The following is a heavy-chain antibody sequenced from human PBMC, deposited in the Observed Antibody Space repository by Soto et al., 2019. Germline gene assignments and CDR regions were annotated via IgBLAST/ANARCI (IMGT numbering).Heavy chain of an antibody. V-gene: IGHV3-74*01. CDR1: GFTFSSYW. CDR3: AREGYSNYGYYYYYGMDV. J-gene: IGHJ6*02. Sequence: EVQLVESGGGLVQPGGSLRLSCAACGFTFSSYWMHWVRQAPGKGLVWVSRINSDGSSTSYADSVKGRFTISRDNAKNTLYLQMNSLRAEDTAVYYCAREGYSNYGYYYYYGMDVWGQGTTVTVSS. D-gene: IGHD4-4*01. CDR2: INSDGSST.